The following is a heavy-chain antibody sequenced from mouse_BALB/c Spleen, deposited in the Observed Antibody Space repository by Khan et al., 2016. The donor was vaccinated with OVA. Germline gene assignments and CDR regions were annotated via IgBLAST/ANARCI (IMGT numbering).Heavy chain of an antibody. Sequence: EVELVESGGGLVKPGGSLKLSCAASGFTFSSYSMSWVRQTPEKRLEWVATITSGGSYTYYPDSVKGRFTISRDNAKNTLYLQMSSLKSEDTAMYYCSRDRNYYGSSFYFDYWGQGTTRTVSS. V-gene: IGHV5-6-4*01. CDR1: GFTFSSYS. J-gene: IGHJ2*01. CDR2: ITSGGSYT. D-gene: IGHD1-1*01. CDR3: SRDRNYYGSSFYFDY.